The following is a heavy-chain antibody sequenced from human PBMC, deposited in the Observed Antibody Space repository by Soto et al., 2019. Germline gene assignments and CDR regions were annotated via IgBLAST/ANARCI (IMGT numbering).Heavy chain of an antibody. V-gene: IGHV1-69*13. CDR1: GGTFSSYA. CDR3: ARDSRPYDSSGYYRSNWFDP. CDR2: IIPIFGTA. J-gene: IGHJ5*02. D-gene: IGHD3-22*01. Sequence: ASVKVSCKASGGTFSSYAISWVRQAPGQGLEWMGGIIPIFGTANYAQKFQGRVTITADESTSTAYMELSSLRSEDTAVYYCARDSRPYDSSGYYRSNWFDPWGQGTLVTVSS.